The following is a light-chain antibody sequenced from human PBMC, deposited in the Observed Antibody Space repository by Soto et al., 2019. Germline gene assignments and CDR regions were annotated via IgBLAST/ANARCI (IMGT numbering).Light chain of an antibody. CDR1: QSVSSN. CDR3: QQYNNWPPWT. V-gene: IGKV3-15*01. J-gene: IGKJ1*01. Sequence: EIVMTQSPVTLSVSPGERVTLSCRASQSVSSNLAWYQQKPGQAPRLLIYGASTRATGIPARFSGGGSGTEFTLTISSLQSEDFAVYYCQQYNNWPPWTFGQGTKVEIK. CDR2: GAS.